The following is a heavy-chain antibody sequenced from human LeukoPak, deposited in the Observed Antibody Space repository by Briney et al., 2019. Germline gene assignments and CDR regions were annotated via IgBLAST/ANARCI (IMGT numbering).Heavy chain of an antibody. J-gene: IGHJ4*02. CDR2: ISGSGGST. CDR3: ARGRSQWLVRVSDY. CDR1: GFTFSSYA. V-gene: IGHV3-23*01. Sequence: GGSLRLSCAASGFTFSSYAMSWVRQAPGKGLEWVSAISGSGGSTYYADFAKGRFTISRDNSKNTLYLQMNSLRAEDTAVYYCARGRSQWLVRVSDYWGQGTLVTVSS. D-gene: IGHD6-19*01.